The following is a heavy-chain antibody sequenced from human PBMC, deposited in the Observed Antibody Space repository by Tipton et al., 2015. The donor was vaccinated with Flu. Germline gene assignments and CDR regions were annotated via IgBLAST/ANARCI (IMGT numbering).Heavy chain of an antibody. Sequence: SLRLSCAASGFSFRSYGMHWVRQAPGKGLEWVAVIWYDGSKKYYADSVEGRFTISRDNSMNTLYLQMTSLRAEDTAVYYCASRRGGDYPYFDYWGQGTLVTVSS. D-gene: IGHD4-17*01. CDR2: IWYDGSKK. J-gene: IGHJ4*02. CDR1: GFSFRSYG. CDR3: ASRRGGDYPYFDY. V-gene: IGHV3-33*01.